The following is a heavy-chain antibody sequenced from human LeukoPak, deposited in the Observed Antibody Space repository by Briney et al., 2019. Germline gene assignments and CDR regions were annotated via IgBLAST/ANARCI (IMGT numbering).Heavy chain of an antibody. V-gene: IGHV3-30*03. CDR2: ISYDGSNK. CDR1: GFTFSSYG. J-gene: IGHJ5*02. CDR3: ARETRGHYYDSSGPDH. Sequence: GRSLRLSCAASGFTFSSYGMHWVRQAPGKGLAWVAVISYDGSNKYYADSVKGRFTISRDNSKNSLYLQMNSLRVEDMGVYYCARETRGHYYDSSGPDHWGQGTLVTVSS. D-gene: IGHD3-22*01.